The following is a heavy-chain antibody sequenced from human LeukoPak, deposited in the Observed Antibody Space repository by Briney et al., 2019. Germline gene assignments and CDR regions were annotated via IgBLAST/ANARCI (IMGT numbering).Heavy chain of an antibody. J-gene: IGHJ5*02. CDR2: INHSGST. Sequence: SETLSLTCAVYGGSFSGYYWSWIRQPPGKGLGIGEINHSGSTNYNPSLKSRVTISVDTSKNQFSLKLSSVTAADTAVYYCARARISGSLPRPSFDPWGQGTLVTVSS. D-gene: IGHD3-10*01. V-gene: IGHV4-34*01. CDR3: ARARISGSLPRPSFDP. CDR1: GGSFSGYY.